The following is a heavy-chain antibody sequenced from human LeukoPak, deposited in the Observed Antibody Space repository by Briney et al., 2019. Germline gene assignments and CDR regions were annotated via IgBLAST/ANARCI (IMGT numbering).Heavy chain of an antibody. V-gene: IGHV3-15*01. CDR3: TTRTDSSGILGY. J-gene: IGHJ4*02. CDR1: GFTFSAYA. D-gene: IGHD4-23*01. CDR2: IKRKTDGCTT. Sequence: GGSLRLSCEASGFTFSAYAMTWVRQAPGKGLEWVGRIKRKTDGCTTDYAAPVKGRFTISRDDSKNTLYMQVNNLQTEDTAVYYCTTRTDSSGILGYWGQGTLVTVSS.